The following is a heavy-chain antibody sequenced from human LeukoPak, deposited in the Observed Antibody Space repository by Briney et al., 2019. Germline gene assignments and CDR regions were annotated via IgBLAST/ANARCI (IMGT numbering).Heavy chain of an antibody. J-gene: IGHJ4*02. CDR2: IIPIFGTA. Sequence: SVKVSCKASGYTFTSYGISWVRQAPGQGLEWMGGIIPIFGTANYAQKFQGRVTSTTDESTSTAYMELSSLRSEDTAVYYCARVNSYGNYCFDYWGQGTLVTVSS. D-gene: IGHD5-18*01. V-gene: IGHV1-69*05. CDR1: GYTFTSYG. CDR3: ARVNSYGNYCFDY.